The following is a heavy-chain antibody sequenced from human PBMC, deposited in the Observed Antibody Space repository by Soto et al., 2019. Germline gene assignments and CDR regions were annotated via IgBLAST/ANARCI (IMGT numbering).Heavy chain of an antibody. CDR1: GGSTSSGTC. V-gene: IGHV4-4*02. D-gene: IGHD2-2*01. CDR2: ICHSGT. Sequence: SGTLSLTFLVSGGSTSSGTCWSWARQPPGKGLEWIGEICHSGTNYNPSLTSRVSISVDKSKNQFSLKLSSVTAADTAVYYCARVPDYWGQGILVTVS. J-gene: IGHJ4*02. CDR3: ARVPDY.